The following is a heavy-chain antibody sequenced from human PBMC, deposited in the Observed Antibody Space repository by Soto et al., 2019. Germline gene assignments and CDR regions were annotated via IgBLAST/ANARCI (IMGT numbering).Heavy chain of an antibody. D-gene: IGHD4-17*01. Sequence: QVQLVESGGGLVKPGGSLRLSCAASGFTFSDSYMSWIRQAPGKGLEWVSYISSGGSTIYYADSVKGRFTISRDNAKNSLYLQMKSLRAEDTAVYYCARAVDYGGNSGYWKCDYGGQGTLVTVSS. V-gene: IGHV3-11*01. CDR3: ARAVDYGGNSGYWKCDY. CDR1: GFTFSDSY. J-gene: IGHJ4*02. CDR2: ISSGGSTI.